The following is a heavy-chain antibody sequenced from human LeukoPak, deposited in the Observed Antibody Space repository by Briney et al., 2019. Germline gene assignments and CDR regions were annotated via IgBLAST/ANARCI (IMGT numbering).Heavy chain of an antibody. CDR2: ISYDGSNK. J-gene: IGHJ4*02. CDR1: GFTFSSYG. V-gene: IGHV3-30*03. CDR3: ARDASGYYDYVWGSYRSHLDY. Sequence: GRSLRLSCAASGFTFSSYGVHWVRQAPGKGLEWVAVISYDGSNKYYADSVKGRFTISRDNSKNTLYLQMNSLRAEDTAVYYCARDASGYYDYVWGSYRSHLDYWGQGTLVTVSS. D-gene: IGHD3-16*02.